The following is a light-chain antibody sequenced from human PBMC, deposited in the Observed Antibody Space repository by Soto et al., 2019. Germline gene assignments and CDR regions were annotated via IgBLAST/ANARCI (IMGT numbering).Light chain of an antibody. CDR1: QSIANS. CDR2: GAS. CDR3: QQYGGSPRT. V-gene: IGKV3-20*01. J-gene: IGKJ1*01. Sequence: EIVLTQSPGTLSLSPGERASLSCRASQSIANSLAWYQRKPGQAPRLLIFGASNRATGIPDRFSGSGSGTDFTLTISRLEPEDFAVYHCQQYGGSPRTFGQGTKVDTK.